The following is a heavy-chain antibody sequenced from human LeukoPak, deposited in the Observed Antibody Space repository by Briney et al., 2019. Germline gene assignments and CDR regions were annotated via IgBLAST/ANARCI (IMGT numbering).Heavy chain of an antibody. CDR2: ISSSSSTI. J-gene: IGHJ5*02. V-gene: IGHV3-48*04. Sequence: PGGSLRLSCAASGFIFSTYSMNWVRQAPGKGLEWVSYISSSSSTIYYAGSVKGRFTISRDNAKKSLYLQMNSLRAEDTAVYYCARDAEVGTLFGVLSRYNWFDPWGQGALVTVSS. CDR1: GFIFSTYS. CDR3: ARDAEVGTLFGVLSRYNWFDP. D-gene: IGHD3-3*01.